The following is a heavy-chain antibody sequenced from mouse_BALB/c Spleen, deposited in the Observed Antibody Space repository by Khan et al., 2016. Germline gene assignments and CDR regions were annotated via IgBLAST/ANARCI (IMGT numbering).Heavy chain of an antibody. CDR3: ARQLDGSCSDYAVDY. D-gene: IGHD1-1*01. CDR2: ISSGGSYT. J-gene: IGHJ4*01. CDR1: GFTFSNYA. Sequence: EVELVESGGDLVKPGGSLNLSCTASGFTFSNYAMSWVRQTPDKRLEWVATISSGGSYTYYPDSVKGRFTISRDNAKNTLYLHMSSLKSEDTAIYYCARQLDGSCSDYAVDYWGQGTSVTVSS. V-gene: IGHV5-6*01.